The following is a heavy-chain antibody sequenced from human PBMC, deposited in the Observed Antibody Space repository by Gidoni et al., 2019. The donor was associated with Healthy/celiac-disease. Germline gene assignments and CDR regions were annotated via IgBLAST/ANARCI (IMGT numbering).Heavy chain of an antibody. Sequence: QVQLVESGGGLVQPGRSLRLSCAASGFTFSSYAMHWVRQAPGKGLEWVAVISYDGSNKYYADSVKGRFTISRDNSKNTLYLQMNSLRAEDTAVYYCASAKWELQYYFDYWGQGTLVTVSS. J-gene: IGHJ4*02. CDR2: ISYDGSNK. D-gene: IGHD1-26*01. CDR3: ASAKWELQYYFDY. CDR1: GFTFSSYA. V-gene: IGHV3-30-3*01.